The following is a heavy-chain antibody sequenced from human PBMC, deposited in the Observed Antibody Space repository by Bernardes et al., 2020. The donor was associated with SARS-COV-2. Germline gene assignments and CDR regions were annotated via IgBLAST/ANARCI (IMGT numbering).Heavy chain of an antibody. CDR3: ASCGGSCYTDPFDY. J-gene: IGHJ4*02. V-gene: IGHV3-21*01. CDR2: ISGDSGSI. Sequence: GSLRLSCAASGFTFSSCRMNWVRQAPGRGLEWVSSISGDSGSIYYADSVKGRFTISRDNAKSSLYLQMNSLRAEDTAVYYCASCGGSCYTDPFDYWGQGTLVTVSS. CDR1: GFTFSSCR. D-gene: IGHD2-15*01.